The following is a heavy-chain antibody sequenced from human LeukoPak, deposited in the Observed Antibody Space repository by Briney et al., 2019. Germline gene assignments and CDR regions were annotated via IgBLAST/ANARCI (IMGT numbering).Heavy chain of an antibody. CDR3: ARVVVQQQLVGYFDY. D-gene: IGHD6-13*01. CDR1: GFTFSSYA. J-gene: IGHJ4*02. V-gene: IGHV3-30-3*01. CDR2: ISYDGSNK. Sequence: PGGSLRLSCAASGFTFSSYAMHWVRQAPGKGLEWVAVISYDGSNKYYADSVKGRFTISRDNSKNTLYLQMSSLRAEDTAVYYCARVVVQQQLVGYFDYWGQGTLVTVSS.